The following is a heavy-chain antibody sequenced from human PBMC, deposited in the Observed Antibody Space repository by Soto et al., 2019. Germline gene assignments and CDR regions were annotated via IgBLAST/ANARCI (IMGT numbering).Heavy chain of an antibody. CDR2: IYSSGST. Sequence: ASETLSLTCTVSGGSINTYYWSWIRQAPGKGLEWIGHIYSSGSTNYNPSLKSRVTVSVDTSKNRFSLELGSVTAADTAVYFCARSGDSSGYYYVFDYWGQGTLVTVSS. J-gene: IGHJ4*02. CDR3: ARSGDSSGYYYVFDY. V-gene: IGHV4-59*01. D-gene: IGHD3-22*01. CDR1: GGSINTYY.